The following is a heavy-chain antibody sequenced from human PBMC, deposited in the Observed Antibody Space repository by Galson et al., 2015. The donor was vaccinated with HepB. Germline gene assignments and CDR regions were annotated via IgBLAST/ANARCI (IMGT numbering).Heavy chain of an antibody. J-gene: IGHJ3*02. CDR1: GFTFSNAW. D-gene: IGHD3-3*01. CDR2: IKSKTDGGTT. Sequence: SLRLSCAASGFTFSNAWMSWVRQAPGKGLEWVGRIKSKTDGGTTDYAAHVKGRFTISRDDSKNSLYLQMNSLKTEDTAVYYCTTVATSVITIFGTDVFDIWGQGTMVTVSS. CDR3: TTVATSVITIFGTDVFDI. V-gene: IGHV3-15*01.